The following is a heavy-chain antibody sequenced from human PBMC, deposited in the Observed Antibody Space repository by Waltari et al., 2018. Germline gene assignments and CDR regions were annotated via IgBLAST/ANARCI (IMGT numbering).Heavy chain of an antibody. V-gene: IGHV4-61*02. J-gene: IGHJ6*03. CDR3: ARGKPELPVGVYYMDV. CDR1: GGSISSGSYY. Sequence: QVQLQESGPGLVKPSQTLSLTCTVSGGSISSGSYYWSWIRQPAGKGLEWIGRIYNSGSTNDTPSLKSRVTISVDTAKNQFSLKLSSVTAADTAVYYCARGKPELPVGVYYMDVWGKGTTVTVSS. CDR2: IYNSGST. D-gene: IGHD2-15*01.